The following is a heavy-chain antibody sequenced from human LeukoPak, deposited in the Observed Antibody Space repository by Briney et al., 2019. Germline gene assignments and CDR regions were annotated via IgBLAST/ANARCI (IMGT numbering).Heavy chain of an antibody. D-gene: IGHD6-19*01. CDR3: ARDRFWSGWYPTPFDY. Sequence: ASETLSLTCTVSGGSISSSSYYWGWIRQPPGKGLEWIGSIYYRGSTYYNPSLKSRVTISVDTSKNQFSLKLSSVTAADTAVYYCARDRFWSGWYPTPFDYWGQGTLVTVSS. V-gene: IGHV4-39*07. CDR1: GGSISSSSYY. CDR2: IYYRGST. J-gene: IGHJ4*02.